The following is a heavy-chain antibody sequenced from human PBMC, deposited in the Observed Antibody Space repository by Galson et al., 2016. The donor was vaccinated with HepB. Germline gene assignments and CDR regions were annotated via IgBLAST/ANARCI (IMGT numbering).Heavy chain of an antibody. Sequence: SLRLSCAASGFTFDDYGMSWVRQAPGKGLEWVSDINWNGGSTDYAESVKGRFTISRDNAKNSLYLQMNSLRAEDTALYYCARADGLLVGASPFDYWGQGTLGTVSS. CDR1: GFTFDDYG. CDR3: ARADGLLVGASPFDY. CDR2: INWNGGST. D-gene: IGHD1-26*01. J-gene: IGHJ4*02. V-gene: IGHV3-20*04.